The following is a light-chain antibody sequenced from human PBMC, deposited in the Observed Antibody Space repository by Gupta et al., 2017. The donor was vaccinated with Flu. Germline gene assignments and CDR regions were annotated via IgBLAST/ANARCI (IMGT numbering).Light chain of an antibody. V-gene: IGKV3-15*01. Sequence: PATLYVSPGERATLSCRASQSVSSNLAWYQQKPGQAPRLLIYGASTRATGIPARFSGSGSGTEFTLTISSLQSEDFAVYYCQQDNNWPWTFGQGTKVEIK. J-gene: IGKJ1*01. CDR1: QSVSSN. CDR2: GAS. CDR3: QQDNNWPWT.